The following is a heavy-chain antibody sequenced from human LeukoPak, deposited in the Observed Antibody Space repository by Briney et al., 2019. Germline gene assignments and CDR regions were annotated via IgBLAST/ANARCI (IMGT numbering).Heavy chain of an antibody. CDR1: GFSFSSYA. J-gene: IGHJ4*02. V-gene: IGHV3-30-3*01. Sequence: GGSLRLSCAASGFSFSSYAMHWVRQAPGKGLEWVALISYDGSNKYYADSVKGRFTISRDNSKNTLYLQMNSLRAEDTAVYYCAREDYDSGSALDYGGQGTLVTVSS. D-gene: IGHD3-10*01. CDR2: ISYDGSNK. CDR3: AREDYDSGSALDY.